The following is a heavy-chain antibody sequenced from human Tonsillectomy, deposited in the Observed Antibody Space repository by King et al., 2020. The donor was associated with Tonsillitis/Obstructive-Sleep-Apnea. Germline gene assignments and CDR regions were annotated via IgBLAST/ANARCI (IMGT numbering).Heavy chain of an antibody. Sequence: VQLVESGGGLVQPGGSLRLSCAASGFTFSSYAMSWVRQAPGKGLEWVSAISGSGGSTYYADSVRGRFTISRDNSKNPLYLQMNSLRAEDTAVYYCANVGYCSSTSCYVAYNWFDPWGQGTLVTVSS. V-gene: IGHV3-23*04. D-gene: IGHD2-2*01. J-gene: IGHJ5*02. CDR3: ANVGYCSSTSCYVAYNWFDP. CDR1: GFTFSSYA. CDR2: ISGSGGST.